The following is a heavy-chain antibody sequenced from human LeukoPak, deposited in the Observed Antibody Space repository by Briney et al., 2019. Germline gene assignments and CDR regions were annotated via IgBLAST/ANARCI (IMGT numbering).Heavy chain of an antibody. CDR3: ARTRYRSGWYPFDY. CDR1: GYTFTTYG. V-gene: IGHV1-18*04. D-gene: IGHD6-19*01. CDR2: ISAHNGNT. J-gene: IGHJ4*02. Sequence: ASVRVSCKASGYTFTTYGITWVRQAPGQGLEWMGWISAHNGNTNYAQNLQGRVTVTTDTSTSTAYMELRSLKSDDTAVYYCARTRYRSGWYPFDYWGQGTQVTVSS.